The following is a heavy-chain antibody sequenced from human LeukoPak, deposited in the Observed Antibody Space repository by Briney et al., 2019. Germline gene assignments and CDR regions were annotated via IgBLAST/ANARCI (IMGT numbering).Heavy chain of an antibody. Sequence: GGSLRLSCAASGFTFNNYVMSWVRQAPGKGLEWVSGIDYSGGATNYADSVQGRFTVSRDNSKNTLYLQMNSLRAEDTAVYYCAKGSTRYYDSVIDYWGQGTLVTVSS. CDR3: AKGSTRYYDSVIDY. D-gene: IGHD3-22*01. J-gene: IGHJ4*02. V-gene: IGHV3-23*01. CDR1: GFTFNNYV. CDR2: IDYSGGAT.